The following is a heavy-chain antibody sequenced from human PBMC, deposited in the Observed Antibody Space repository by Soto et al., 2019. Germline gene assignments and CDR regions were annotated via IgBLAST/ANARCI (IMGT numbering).Heavy chain of an antibody. CDR2: MSYDGSNE. CDR1: GFTFSHYA. J-gene: IGHJ4*02. Sequence: QVQLVESGGGVVQPGRSLRLSCAASGFTFSHYAMHWVRQAPGKGLEWVALMSYDGSNEYYADSVKGRFSISRDNSKNTLYLQVNILRAEDTVLYYCAKDGSHNFDYWGQGTLVTVSS. V-gene: IGHV3-30*18. D-gene: IGHD1-26*01. CDR3: AKDGSHNFDY.